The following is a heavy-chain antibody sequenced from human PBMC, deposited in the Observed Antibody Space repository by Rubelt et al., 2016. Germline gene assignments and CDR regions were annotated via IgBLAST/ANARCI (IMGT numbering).Heavy chain of an antibody. CDR1: GYSISDGYY. D-gene: IGHD3-16*01. V-gene: IGHV4-38-2*01. J-gene: IGHJ6*04. Sequence: QVQLQESSPGQLKPSETLSLICSVSGYSISDGYYWGWVRQTPTKGFEWIGSIHHSGSTNYNPSLGGRVSISLDTSKNQFSLKLTSMTAADTAVYFCARIRDTYYYYMDVWGKGTSVPVSA. CDR2: IHHSGST. CDR3: ARIRDTYYYYMDV.